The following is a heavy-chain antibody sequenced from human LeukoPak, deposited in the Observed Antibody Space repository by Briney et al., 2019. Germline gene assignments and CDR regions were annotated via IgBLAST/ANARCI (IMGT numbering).Heavy chain of an antibody. V-gene: IGHV3-9*01. J-gene: IGHJ6*02. CDR3: TRDLMDYDVSTGLHHYYMDV. CDR2: ISWNSGSI. D-gene: IGHD3-9*01. Sequence: PGGSLRLSCAASGFTFDDYTMHWVRQVPGEGLEWVSGISWNSGSIGYADSVKGRFTISRDNAKNFLYLQMNTLRVEDTAVYYCTRDLMDYDVSTGLHHYYMDVWGQGTTVTVSS. CDR1: GFTFDDYT.